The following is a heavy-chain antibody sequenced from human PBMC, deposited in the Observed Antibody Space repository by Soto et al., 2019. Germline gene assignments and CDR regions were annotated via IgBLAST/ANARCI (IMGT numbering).Heavy chain of an antibody. V-gene: IGHV4-4*07. D-gene: IGHD3-3*01. Sequence: PSETLSLTCTVSGGSISSYHWSWIRQSAGKGLEWLGRFYTTGITNYNPSLKSRLSMSEDTSKNQLSLRLTSVTAADTGVYYCASNYDFWSGYYGDYYYGMDVWGQGTTVTVSS. J-gene: IGHJ6*02. CDR2: FYTTGIT. CDR3: ASNYDFWSGYYGDYYYGMDV. CDR1: GGSISSYH.